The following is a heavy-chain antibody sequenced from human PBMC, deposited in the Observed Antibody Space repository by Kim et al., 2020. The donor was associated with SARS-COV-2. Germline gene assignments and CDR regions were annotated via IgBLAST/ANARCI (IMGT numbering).Heavy chain of an antibody. CDR2: IYYRGST. CDR3: ARLGGSDYYGSGSEYIDY. J-gene: IGHJ4*02. D-gene: IGHD3-10*01. Sequence: SETLSLTCTVSGGSMSFYYWSWIRQPPGKGLEWIGYIYYRGSTNYNPSLKSRVTISVDTSKNQFSLNLSSVTAADTAVYYCARLGGSDYYGSGSEYIDYWGQGTLVTVSS. V-gene: IGHV4-59*08. CDR1: GGSMSFYY.